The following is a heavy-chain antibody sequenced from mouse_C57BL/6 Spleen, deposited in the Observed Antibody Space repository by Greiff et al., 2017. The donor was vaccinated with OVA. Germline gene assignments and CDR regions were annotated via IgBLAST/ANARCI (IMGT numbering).Heavy chain of an antibody. CDR3: ARLRRGDYYYAMDY. CDR2: IYPRDGST. CDR1: GYTFTEYT. V-gene: IGHV1-78*01. J-gene: IGHJ4*01. Sequence: QVQLQQSGAELVKPGASVKLSCKASGYTFTEYTIHWVKQRSGQGLEWIGYIYPRDGSTKYNEKFKGKATLTADKSSSTAYMQLNSLTSEDSAVYFCARLRRGDYYYAMDYWGQGTSVTVSS.